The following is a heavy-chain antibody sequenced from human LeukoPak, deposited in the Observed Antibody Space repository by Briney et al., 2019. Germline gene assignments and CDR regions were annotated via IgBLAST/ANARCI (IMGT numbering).Heavy chain of an antibody. CDR1: VFTFSSYT. J-gene: IGHJ4*01. CDR3: ARDRGAYCGGDCYLGFDY. CDR2: IAVSSGYI. Sequence: GSLRLSCAASVFTFSSYTMNWVRQAPRKGLEWGSSIAVSSGYISYADSVKGRFTISRDNAKKSLYLQMTSLTAEDTAVYYCARDRGAYCGGDCYLGFDYWGRGTLVTVSS. V-gene: IGHV3-21*01. D-gene: IGHD2-21*02.